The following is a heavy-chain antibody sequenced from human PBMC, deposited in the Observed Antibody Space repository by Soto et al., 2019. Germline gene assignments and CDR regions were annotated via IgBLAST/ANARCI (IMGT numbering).Heavy chain of an antibody. CDR3: ARRGKRGSCYSVGCYYYGMDV. CDR2: IYPGDSDT. J-gene: IGHJ6*02. CDR1: GYSFTSYW. Sequence: HGESLKISCKGSGYSFTSYWIGWVRQMPGKGLEWMGIIYPGDSDTRYSPSFQGQVTISADKSISTAYLQWSSLKASDTAMYYCARRGKRGSCYSVGCYYYGMDVWGQGTTVTVSS. D-gene: IGHD2-15*01. V-gene: IGHV5-51*01.